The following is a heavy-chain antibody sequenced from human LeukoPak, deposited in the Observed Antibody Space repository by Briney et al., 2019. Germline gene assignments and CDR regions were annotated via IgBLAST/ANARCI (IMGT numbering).Heavy chain of an antibody. CDR1: GYTLTGYY. CDR2: INPNSGDT. J-gene: IGHJ4*02. D-gene: IGHD5-12*01. CDR3: AKNPYEYYFDY. Sequence: ASARVSCKACGYTLTGYYMHWLRQAPGQGLEWMGWINPNSGDTNYAQKFQGRVTMTRDTSISTAYMELSRLTSDDTAVYYCAKNPYEYYFDYWGQGTLVTVSS. V-gene: IGHV1-2*02.